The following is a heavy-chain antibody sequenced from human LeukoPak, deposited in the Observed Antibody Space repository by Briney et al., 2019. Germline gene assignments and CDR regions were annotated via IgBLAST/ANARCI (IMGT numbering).Heavy chain of an antibody. CDR1: GGSISSYY. CDR3: ARIRTDAFDI. J-gene: IGHJ3*02. Sequence: SETLSLTCTVSGGSISSYYWSWIRQPPGKGLEWIGYIYYSGSTNYNPSLKSRVTISVDTSKNQFSLKLSSVTAADTAVYYCARIRTDAFDIWGQGTMVTVSS. V-gene: IGHV4-59*01. CDR2: IYYSGST.